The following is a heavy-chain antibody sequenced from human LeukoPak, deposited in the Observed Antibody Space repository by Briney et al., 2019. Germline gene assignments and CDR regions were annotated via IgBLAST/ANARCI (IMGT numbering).Heavy chain of an antibody. D-gene: IGHD3-22*01. Sequence: SETLSLTCAVYGGSFSGYYWSWIRQPPGKGLEWIGEINHSGSTNYNPSLKSRVTISVDTSENQFSLKLSSVTAANTAVYYCARRATYYYDSSGYLNIDYWGQGTLVTVSS. CDR1: GGSFSGYY. CDR3: ARRATYYYDSSGYLNIDY. V-gene: IGHV4-34*01. J-gene: IGHJ4*02. CDR2: INHSGST.